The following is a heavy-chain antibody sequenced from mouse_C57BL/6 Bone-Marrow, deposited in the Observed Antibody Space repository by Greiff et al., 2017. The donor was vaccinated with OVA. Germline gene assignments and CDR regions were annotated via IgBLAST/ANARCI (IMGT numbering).Heavy chain of an antibody. CDR3: TGGSSHDCYAMDY. Sequence: EVMLVESGGGLVQPGGSMKLSCVASGFTFSNYWMNWVRQSPEKGLEWVAQIRLKSDNYATHYAESVKGRFTISRDDSKRIVYLQMNNLRAEDTGIYYCTGGSSHDCYAMDYWGQGTSVTVSS. V-gene: IGHV6-3*01. CDR1: GFTFSNYW. CDR2: IRLKSDNYAT. J-gene: IGHJ4*01.